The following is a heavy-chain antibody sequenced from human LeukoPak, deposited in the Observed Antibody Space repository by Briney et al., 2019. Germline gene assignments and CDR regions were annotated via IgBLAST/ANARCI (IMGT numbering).Heavy chain of an antibody. V-gene: IGHV4-38-2*02. CDR2: IYHSGST. J-gene: IGHJ3*02. CDR3: ARGPYSYDSSGAFDI. Sequence: SETLSLTCTVSGYSISSGYYWGWIRQPPGKGLEWIGSIYHSGSTYYNPSLKSRVTISVDTSKNQFSLKLSSVTAADTAVYFCARGPYSYDSSGAFDIWGQGAMVTVSS. CDR1: GYSISSGYY. D-gene: IGHD3-22*01.